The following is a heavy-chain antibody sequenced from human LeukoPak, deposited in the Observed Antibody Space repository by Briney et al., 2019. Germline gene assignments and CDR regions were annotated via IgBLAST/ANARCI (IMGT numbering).Heavy chain of an antibody. J-gene: IGHJ4*02. V-gene: IGHV1-46*01. Sequence: GASVKVSCKASGHTFTSYYMHWVRQAPGQGHEGLGIINPIGGSTSYAQKFQGRVTMTRDMSTSTVYMELSSLRSEDTAVYYCARAPRGYCTNGVCYRTSFDYWGQGTLVTVSS. D-gene: IGHD2-8*01. CDR2: INPIGGST. CDR1: GHTFTSYY. CDR3: ARAPRGYCTNGVCYRTSFDY.